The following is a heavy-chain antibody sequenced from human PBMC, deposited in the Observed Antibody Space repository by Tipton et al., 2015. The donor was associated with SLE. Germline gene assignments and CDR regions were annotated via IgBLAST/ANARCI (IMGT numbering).Heavy chain of an antibody. CDR3: ARGGGGADYYYYMDV. CDR2: IYYSGST. V-gene: IGHV4-59*11. Sequence: TLSLTCTVSGGSISSHYWSWIRQPPGKGLEWIGYIYYSGSTNNTPSLKSRVTISVDTSKNQFSLKLSSVTAADTAVYYCARGGGGADYYYYMDVWGKGATVTVSS. CDR1: GGSISSHY. D-gene: IGHD1-26*01. J-gene: IGHJ6*03.